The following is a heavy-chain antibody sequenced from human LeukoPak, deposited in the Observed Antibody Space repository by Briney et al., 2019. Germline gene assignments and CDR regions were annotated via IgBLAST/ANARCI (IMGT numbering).Heavy chain of an antibody. CDR3: ARGGLRFDGYCFDY. CDR1: GGSISSSSYY. CDR2: IYYSGST. J-gene: IGHJ4*02. Sequence: SETLSLTCTVSGGSISSSSYYWGWIRQPPGKGLEWIGSIYYSGSTYYNPSLKSRVTISVDKSKNQFSLKLSSVTAADTAVYYCARGGLRFDGYCFDYWGQGTLVTVSS. D-gene: IGHD3-10*01. V-gene: IGHV4-39*07.